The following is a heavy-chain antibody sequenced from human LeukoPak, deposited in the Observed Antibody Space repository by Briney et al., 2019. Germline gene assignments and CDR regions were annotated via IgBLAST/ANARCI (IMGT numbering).Heavy chain of an antibody. CDR3: ARAPRWELPFDY. J-gene: IGHJ4*02. D-gene: IGHD2-15*01. CDR1: GGTFSSYA. Sequence: SVKVSCKASGGTFSSYAISWVRQAPGQGLEWMGGIIPIFGTANYAQKFQGRVTITADESTSTAYMELSSLRSENTAVYYCARAPRWELPFDYWGQGTLVTVSS. V-gene: IGHV1-69*13. CDR2: IIPIFGTA.